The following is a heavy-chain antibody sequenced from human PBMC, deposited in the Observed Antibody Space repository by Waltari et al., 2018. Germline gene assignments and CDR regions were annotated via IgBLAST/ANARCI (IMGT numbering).Heavy chain of an antibody. CDR3: ARLQADTASDY. V-gene: IGHV4-38-2*01. CDR2: IYHSGST. CDR1: GYSISSGYY. D-gene: IGHD3-9*01. Sequence: QVQLQESGPGLVKPSETLSLTCAVSGYSISSGYYWGWIRQPPGKGLEWIGSIYHSGSTYYNPSLKSRVTISVDTSKNQFSLKLISVTAADTAVYYCARLQADTASDYWGQGTLVTVSS. J-gene: IGHJ4*02.